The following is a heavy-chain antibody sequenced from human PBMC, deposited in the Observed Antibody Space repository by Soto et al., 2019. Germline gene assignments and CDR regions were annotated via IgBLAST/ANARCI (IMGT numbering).Heavy chain of an antibody. J-gene: IGHJ4*02. D-gene: IGHD3-3*01. V-gene: IGHV2-5*02. CDR2: IYWDGDK. Sequence: QITLNESGPTVVRPTETLTLTCRFSGLSLTTSGVGVGWIRQSPGKAPEWLALIYWDGDKRYSASLKSRLTITKDTTKNQVVLTVSDLDPTDTATYYCAHRVLRTVFGLVTTTAIYFDFWGQGTPVAVSS. CDR3: AHRVLRTVFGLVTTTAIYFDF. CDR1: GLSLTTSGVG.